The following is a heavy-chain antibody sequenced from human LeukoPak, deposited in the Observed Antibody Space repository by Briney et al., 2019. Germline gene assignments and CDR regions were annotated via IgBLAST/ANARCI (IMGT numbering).Heavy chain of an antibody. CDR2: ISISGGTT. CDR3: ANEIRPNDY. CDR1: AFAFSNHA. Sequence: GESLRLSCIASAFAFSNHAMSWVRQAPGKGLEWVSSISISGGTTYYADSVKGRFTISRENSKSTLYLQMNNLRADDTAVYYCANEIRPNDYWGQGTLVTVSS. J-gene: IGHJ4*02. V-gene: IGHV3-23*01. D-gene: IGHD4-17*01.